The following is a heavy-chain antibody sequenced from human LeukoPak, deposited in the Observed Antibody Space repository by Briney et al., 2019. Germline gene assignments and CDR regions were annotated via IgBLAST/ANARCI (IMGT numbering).Heavy chain of an antibody. CDR3: AGGADTSGYFANLVHY. CDR2: ISYRGGT. D-gene: IGHD3-22*01. CDR1: GGSINSYY. Sequence: SETLSLTCSVSGGSINSYYWSWIRQSPGRRLEWIGHISYRGGTSYNPSLKSRVTISDDTSKNQFSLKLNSMTAADTAVYYCAGGADTSGYFANLVHYWGQGTLVTVSS. J-gene: IGHJ4*02. V-gene: IGHV4-59*01.